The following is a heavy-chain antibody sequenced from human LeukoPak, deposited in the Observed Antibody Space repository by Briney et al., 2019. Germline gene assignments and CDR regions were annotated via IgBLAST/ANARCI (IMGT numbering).Heavy chain of an antibody. CDR2: MYHSGST. V-gene: IGHV4-38-2*01. CDR1: GYSISSGYY. Sequence: PSETLSLTCAVSGYSISSGYYWGWIRQPPGKGLEWIASMYHSGSTYYNPSLKSRVTISVDTSKNQFSLKLSSVTAADTAVYYCAKNCSSTSYYWNDAFDIWGQGTMVTVSS. D-gene: IGHD2-2*01. J-gene: IGHJ3*02. CDR3: AKNCSSTSYYWNDAFDI.